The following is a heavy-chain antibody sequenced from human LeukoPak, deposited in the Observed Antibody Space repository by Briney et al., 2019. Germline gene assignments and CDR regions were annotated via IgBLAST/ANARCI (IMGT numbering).Heavy chain of an antibody. V-gene: IGHV4-59*01. D-gene: IGHD6-13*01. CDR1: GGSISSYY. CDR2: IYYSGST. CDR3: ARAGGIAAANFDY. Sequence: SETLSLTCTVSGGSISSYYWSWIRQPPGKGLEWIGYIYYSGSTNYNPSLKSRVTISVDTSKNQFSLKPSSVTAADTAVYYCARAGGIAAANFDYWGQGTLVTVSS. J-gene: IGHJ4*02.